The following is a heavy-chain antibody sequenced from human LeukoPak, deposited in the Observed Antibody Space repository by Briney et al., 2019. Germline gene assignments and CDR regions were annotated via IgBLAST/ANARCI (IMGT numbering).Heavy chain of an antibody. Sequence: GGSLRLSCAASGFTFSSYGMRWVRQAPGKGLEWVAVISYDGSNKYYADSVKGRFTISRDNSKNTLYLQMNSLRAEDTAVYYCAKVLNSYYYDSSGYSHWGQGTLVTVSS. CDR2: ISYDGSNK. CDR3: AKVLNSYYYDSSGYSH. D-gene: IGHD3-22*01. CDR1: GFTFSSYG. J-gene: IGHJ4*02. V-gene: IGHV3-30*18.